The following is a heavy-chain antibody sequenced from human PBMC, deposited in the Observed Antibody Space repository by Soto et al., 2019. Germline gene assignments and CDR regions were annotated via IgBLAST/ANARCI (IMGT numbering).Heavy chain of an antibody. CDR2: IYYSGST. CDR3: ERSGGGSGWL. J-gene: IGHJ4*02. V-gene: IGHV4-61*01. CDR1: GGSVSSGSYY. Sequence: QVQLQESGPGLVKPSETLSLTCTVSGGSVSSGSYYWIWIRQPPGKGLEWIAYIYYSGSTKYNPSLKSRVTISRDTSKYQISLKLTSVTAADTDVYSCERSGGGSGWLGGQGTLVTVSS. D-gene: IGHD6-19*01.